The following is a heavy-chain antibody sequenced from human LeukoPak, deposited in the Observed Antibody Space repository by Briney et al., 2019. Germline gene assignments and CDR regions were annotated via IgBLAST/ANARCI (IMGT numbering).Heavy chain of an antibody. D-gene: IGHD5-12*01. CDR1: GFTLSSYG. CDR3: AKSGRVSGYDSVNHYMDV. Sequence: GGSLRLSCAASGFTLSSYGMSWVRQAPGKGLEWVSGISGSGGGTYYADSVKGRFTISRDNSKNTLYLQMNSLRAEDTAVYYCAKSGRVSGYDSVNHYMDVWGRGTTVTISS. J-gene: IGHJ6*03. V-gene: IGHV3-23*01. CDR2: ISGSGGGT.